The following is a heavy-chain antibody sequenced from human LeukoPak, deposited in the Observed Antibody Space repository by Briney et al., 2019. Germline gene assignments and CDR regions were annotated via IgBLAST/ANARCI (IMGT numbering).Heavy chain of an antibody. CDR2: ICGSGGST. CDR1: VFPFSSYA. J-gene: IGHJ4*02. Sequence: GGSLRLSCAASVFPFSSYAMSGVRHARGKGVECVSAICGSGGSTYYADSVRGLFTISRDNSKNTLYLLMNSLRAEDTAVYCCANAEGEYYDYVWGSYDYWGQGTLVTVS. V-gene: IGHV3-23*01. D-gene: IGHD3-16*01. CDR3: ANAEGEYYDYVWGSYDY.